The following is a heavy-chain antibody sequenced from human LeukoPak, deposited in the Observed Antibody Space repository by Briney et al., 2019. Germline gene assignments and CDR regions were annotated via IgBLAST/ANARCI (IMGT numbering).Heavy chain of an antibody. CDR2: IYYSGST. D-gene: IGHD4-17*01. V-gene: IGHV4-59*01. J-gene: IGHJ4*02. CDR1: GGSISSYY. Sequence: PSETLSLTCTVSGGSISSYYWSWIRQPPGKGLEWIGYIYYSGSTNYNPSLKSRVTISVDTSKNQFSLKLSSVTAADTAVYYCAPSGRTTVTTFFDYWGQGTLVTVSS. CDR3: APSGRTTVTTFFDY.